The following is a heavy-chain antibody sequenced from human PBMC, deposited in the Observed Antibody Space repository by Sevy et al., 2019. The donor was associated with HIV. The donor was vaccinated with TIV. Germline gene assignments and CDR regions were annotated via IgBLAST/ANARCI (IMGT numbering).Heavy chain of an antibody. J-gene: IGHJ4*02. V-gene: IGHV4-39*01. CDR3: ARHGSWSFYFDY. CDR2: IYYTATT. Sequence: SETLSLTCSVSDDSISSSNYFWGWIRQPPGKGLEWIGSIYYTATTYYNPSLKSRFTLSVDTSKKQFSLELSSVTAADTAVYYCARHGSWSFYFDYWGQGILVTVSS. CDR1: DDSISSSNYF. D-gene: IGHD6-13*01.